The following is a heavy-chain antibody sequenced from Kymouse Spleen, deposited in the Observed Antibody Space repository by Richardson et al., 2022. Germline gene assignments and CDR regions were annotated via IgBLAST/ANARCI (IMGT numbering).Heavy chain of an antibody. Sequence: EVQLVESGGGLVQPGGSLRLSCAASGFTFSSYAMSWVRQAPGKGLEWVSAISGSGGSTYYADSVKGRFTISRDNSKNTLYLQMNSLRAEDTAVYYCAKGHDYGDYYYYYYGMDVWGQGTTVTVSS. CDR3: AKGHDYGDYYYYYYGMDV. CDR2: ISGSGGST. CDR1: GFTFSSYA. J-gene: IGHJ6*02. D-gene: IGHD4-17*01. V-gene: IGHV3-23*04.